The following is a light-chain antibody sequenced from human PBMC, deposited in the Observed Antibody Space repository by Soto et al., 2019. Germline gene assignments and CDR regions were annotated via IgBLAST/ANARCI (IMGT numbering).Light chain of an antibody. J-gene: IGKJ1*01. CDR3: QQYNDYSWT. V-gene: IGKV1-5*03. CDR2: KAS. Sequence: IQMTQSPSTLSASVGDRVAITCRASQSIGIWLAWYQKKPGKAPRFLIYKASTLQTGVPSRFSGSGSRTEFTLTISSLQPDDFATYYCQQYNDYSWTFGQGTKVEIK. CDR1: QSIGIW.